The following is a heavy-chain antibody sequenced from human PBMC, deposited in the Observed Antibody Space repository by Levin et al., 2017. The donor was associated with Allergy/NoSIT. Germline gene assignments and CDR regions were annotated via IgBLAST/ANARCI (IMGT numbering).Heavy chain of an antibody. J-gene: IGHJ4*02. CDR1: KFTFSTYD. Sequence: LSLTCAASKFTFSTYDMHWVRQAPGKGLEWVAIISSDGNKAHYADSVEGRFTISRDNPKNTLYLQMNSLRVEDTAVYFCAKEAATPYFDSWGQGPLVTVSS. CDR3: AKEAATPYFDS. V-gene: IGHV3-30*18. D-gene: IGHD2-15*01. CDR2: ISSDGNKA.